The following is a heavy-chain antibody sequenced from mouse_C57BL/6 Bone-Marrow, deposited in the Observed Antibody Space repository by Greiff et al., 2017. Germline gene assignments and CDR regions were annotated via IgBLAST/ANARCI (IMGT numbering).Heavy chain of an antibody. V-gene: IGHV1-81*01. CDR1: GYTFTSYG. CDR2: IYPRSGNT. Sequence: VQLVESGAELARPGASVKLSCKASGYTFTSYGISWVKQRTGQGLEWIGEIYPRSGNTYYNEKFKGKATLTADKASSTAYMELRSLTSADSAVYFCARGNSTGLFAYWGQGTLVTVSA. CDR3: ARGNSTGLFAY. D-gene: IGHD1-1*01. J-gene: IGHJ3*01.